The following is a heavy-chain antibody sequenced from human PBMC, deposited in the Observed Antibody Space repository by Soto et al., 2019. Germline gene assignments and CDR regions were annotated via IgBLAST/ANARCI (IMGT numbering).Heavy chain of an antibody. CDR1: GGTFNSYT. J-gene: IGHJ3*01. V-gene: IGHV1-69*02. Sequence: QVQLVQSGAELKKPGSSVKVSCKPSGGTFNSYTFGWVRQAPGQGLEWVGRIIPILGLTNNAQKFQGRLTVTADKSTATAYMELSSLRSEDTAIYYGGGKSPGAGDRAFDLWGQGTMVTVSS. CDR2: IIPILGLT. D-gene: IGHD3-16*01. CDR3: GGKSPGAGDRAFDL.